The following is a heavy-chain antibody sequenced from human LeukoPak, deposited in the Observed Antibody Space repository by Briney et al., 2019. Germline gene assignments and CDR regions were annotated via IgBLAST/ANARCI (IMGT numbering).Heavy chain of an antibody. CDR3: AKDQFAVAGPLSPDY. J-gene: IGHJ4*02. CDR1: GFTFSSYG. CDR2: ISYDGSNK. D-gene: IGHD6-19*01. V-gene: IGHV3-30*18. Sequence: TGGSLRLSCAASGFTFSSYGMHWVRQAPGKGLEWVAVISYDGSNKYYADSVKGRFTISRDNSKNTLYLQMNSLRAEDTAVYYCAKDQFAVAGPLSPDYWGQGTLVTVSS.